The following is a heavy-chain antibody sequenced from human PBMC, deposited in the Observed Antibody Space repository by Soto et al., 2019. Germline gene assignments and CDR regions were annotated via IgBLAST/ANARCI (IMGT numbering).Heavy chain of an antibody. CDR1: GGSVSSGSYY. J-gene: IGHJ5*02. CDR3: ARLSAAWFDP. Sequence: QVQLQESGPGLVKPSETLSLTCTVYGGSVSSGSYYWGWIRQPPGKGLEWIGYIYHSGSTNYNPSLKSRVTISVDTSKNQFSLSLTSVTAADTAVYYCARLSAAWFDPWGQGTLVTVAS. D-gene: IGHD6-19*01. V-gene: IGHV4-61*01. CDR2: IYHSGST.